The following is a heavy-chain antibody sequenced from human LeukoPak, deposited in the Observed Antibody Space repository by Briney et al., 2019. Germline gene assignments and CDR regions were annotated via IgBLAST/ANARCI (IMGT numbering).Heavy chain of an antibody. CDR1: GFTFTSYA. J-gene: IGHJ6*02. D-gene: IGHD3-10*01. V-gene: IGHV3-30-3*02. CDR3: AKNTWKSSDSGRGRMDV. Sequence: GGSLRLSCAASGFTFTSYAMHWVRQAPGKGLDWLAVISYDGSNKFYADSVKARFTISRDDAQNSLYLQMNSLRAEDTAVYYCAKNTWKSSDSGRGRMDVWGQGTTVTVSS. CDR2: ISYDGSNK.